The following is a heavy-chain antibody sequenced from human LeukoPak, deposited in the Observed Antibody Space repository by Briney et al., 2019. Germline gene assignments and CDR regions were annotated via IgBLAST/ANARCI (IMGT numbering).Heavy chain of an antibody. V-gene: IGHV4-59*01. D-gene: IGHD6-13*01. CDR1: GGSISSYY. CDR2: IYYSGST. Sequence: TPSETLSLTCTVSGGSISSYYWSWIRQPPGKGLEWIGYIYYSGSTNYNPSLKSRVTISVDTSKNQFSLKLSSVTAADTAVYYCARQQQGCFDPWGQGTLVTVSS. CDR3: ARQQQGCFDP. J-gene: IGHJ5*02.